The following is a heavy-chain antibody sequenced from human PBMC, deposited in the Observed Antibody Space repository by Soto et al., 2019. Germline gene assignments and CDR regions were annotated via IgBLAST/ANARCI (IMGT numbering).Heavy chain of an antibody. CDR2: INAGNGNT. V-gene: IGHV1-3*01. CDR3: ARDGSMVYAGTIIDY. CDR1: GYTFTSYA. Sequence: ASVKVSCKASGYTFTSYAMHWVRQAPGQRLEWMGWINAGNGNTKYSQKFQGRVTITRDTSASTAYMELSSLRSEDTAVYYCARDGSMVYAGTIIDYWGQGTLVTVSS. D-gene: IGHD2-8*01. J-gene: IGHJ4*02.